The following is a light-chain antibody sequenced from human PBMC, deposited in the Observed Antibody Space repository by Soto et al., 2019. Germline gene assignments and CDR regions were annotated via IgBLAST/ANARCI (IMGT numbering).Light chain of an antibody. J-gene: IGKJ4*01. V-gene: IGKV3-20*01. Sequence: EIVLTQSPGTLSLSPGERATLSCRASQSVSSSYLAWYQQKPGQAPKVLIYRASSRATSIPDRFSGSGSGTDFTLTISRLEPEDFAVYYCQQYDSSPLTFGGGTKVEIK. CDR3: QQYDSSPLT. CDR2: RAS. CDR1: QSVSSSY.